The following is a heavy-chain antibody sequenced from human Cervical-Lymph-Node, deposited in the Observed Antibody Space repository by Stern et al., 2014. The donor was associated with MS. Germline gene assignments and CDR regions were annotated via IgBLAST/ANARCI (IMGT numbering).Heavy chain of an antibody. D-gene: IGHD2-21*01. CDR3: ATSAGFYSAMDV. CDR2: IVPIFGTA. V-gene: IGHV1-69*01. CDR1: GGTFSNSA. Sequence: QVQLVQSGAEVKKPGSSVTVSCRASGGTFSNSAFSWIRQAPGQGLEWMGAIVPIFGTATYAQRFQGRVTISAHESTNTAYMELSSLRSEDTAVYYCATSAGFYSAMDVWGPGTTVAVSS. J-gene: IGHJ6*02.